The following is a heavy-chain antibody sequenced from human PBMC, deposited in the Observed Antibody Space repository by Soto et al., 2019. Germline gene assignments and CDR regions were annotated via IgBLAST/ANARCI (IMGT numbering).Heavy chain of an antibody. Sequence: GSLRLSCAASGFTFSAYAMTWVRQAPGKGLESVSGIYGNGAGIQYADSVRGRFTISRDNSKNTLYLQMNSLRAEDTAAYYCAKDVISGDGFWLMDHWGQGTLVTVSS. CDR2: IYGNGAGI. V-gene: IGHV3-23*01. CDR1: GFTFSAYA. J-gene: IGHJ4*02. D-gene: IGHD2-21*02. CDR3: AKDVISGDGFWLMDH.